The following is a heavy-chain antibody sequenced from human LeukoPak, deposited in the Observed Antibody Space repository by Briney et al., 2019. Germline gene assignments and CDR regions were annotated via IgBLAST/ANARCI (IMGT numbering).Heavy chain of an antibody. CDR3: ATVTGGNFFDY. D-gene: IGHD1-20*01. CDR2: ISGSGGST. Sequence: GPLRLSCAPSGFTFSSYAMSWVRQAPGKGLEWVSAISGSGGSTYYADSVKGRFTISRDNSKNTLYLQMNSLRAEDTAVYYCATVTGGNFFDYWGQGTLVTVSS. CDR1: GFTFSSYA. V-gene: IGHV3-23*01. J-gene: IGHJ4*02.